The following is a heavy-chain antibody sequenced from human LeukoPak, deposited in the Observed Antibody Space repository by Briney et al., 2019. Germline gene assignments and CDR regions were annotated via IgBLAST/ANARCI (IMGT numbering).Heavy chain of an antibody. Sequence: TTSETLSLTCTVSGDSISSYHWTWIRQPPGKGLEWIGYIYYTGTTTYSPSFKSRVTISVDTPKNQFSLKLGSVTAADTAVYYCARETGSTVFDYWGQGKLVTVSS. CDR3: ARETGSTVFDY. CDR1: GDSISSYH. J-gene: IGHJ4*02. CDR2: IYYTGTT. V-gene: IGHV4-59*01. D-gene: IGHD4-17*01.